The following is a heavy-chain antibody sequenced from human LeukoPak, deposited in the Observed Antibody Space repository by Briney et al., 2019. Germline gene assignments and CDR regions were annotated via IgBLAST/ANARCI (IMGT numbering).Heavy chain of an antibody. CDR1: GFTFSSYG. CDR2: IRYDGSNK. Sequence: GGSLRLSCAASGFTFSSYGMHWVRQAPGKGLEWVAFIRYDGSNKYYADSVKGRFTMSRDNSKNTLYLQMNSLRAEDTAVYYCASSSSWYSGLDYWGQGTLVTVSS. CDR3: ASSSSWYSGLDY. D-gene: IGHD6-13*01. J-gene: IGHJ4*02. V-gene: IGHV3-30*02.